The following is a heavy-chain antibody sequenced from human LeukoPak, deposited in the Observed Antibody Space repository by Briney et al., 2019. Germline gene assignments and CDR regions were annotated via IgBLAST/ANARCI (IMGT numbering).Heavy chain of an antibody. CDR3: ARGETIYDILTGYYPDPFDD. D-gene: IGHD3-9*01. CDR1: GGTFSSYA. CDR2: IIPIFGTA. J-gene: IGHJ4*02. Sequence: VKVSCKASGGTFSSYAISWVRQAPGQGLEWMGGIIPIFGTANYAQKFQGRVTITADESTSTAYMELSSLRSEDTAVYYCARGETIYDILTGYYPDPFDDWGQGTLVTVSS. V-gene: IGHV1-69*01.